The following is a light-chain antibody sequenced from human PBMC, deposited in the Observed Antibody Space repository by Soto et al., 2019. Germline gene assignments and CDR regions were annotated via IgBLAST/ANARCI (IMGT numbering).Light chain of an antibody. CDR2: AAS. CDR1: QVISPS. CDR3: QQLFDSPIT. V-gene: IGKV1-9*01. J-gene: IGKJ5*01. Sequence: GESVTITCRASQVISPSLAWYQVKPGKAPKLLIYAASTLESGVPSRFSATVSGTEFSLTITSLQPEDFATYYCQQLFDSPITFGQGTRLGI.